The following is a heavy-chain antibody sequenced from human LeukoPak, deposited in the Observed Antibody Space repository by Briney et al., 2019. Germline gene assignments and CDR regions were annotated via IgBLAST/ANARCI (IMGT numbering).Heavy chain of an antibody. Sequence: ASVKVSCKASGYSFTSNYMHWVRQAPGQGLEWMGRINPNSGGTNYAQKFQGRVAMTRDTSISTAYMELSRLRSDDTAVYYCVEAASQTDYWGQGTLVTVSS. V-gene: IGHV1-2*06. CDR3: VEAASQTDY. D-gene: IGHD6-13*01. J-gene: IGHJ4*02. CDR2: INPNSGGT. CDR1: GYSFTSNY.